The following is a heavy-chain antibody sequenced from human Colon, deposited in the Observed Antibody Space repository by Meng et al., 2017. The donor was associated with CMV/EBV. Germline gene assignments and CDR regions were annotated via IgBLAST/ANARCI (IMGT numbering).Heavy chain of an antibody. Sequence: GGSLRLSCAASGFTFSSYSMNWVRQAPGKGLEWVSSISRDNNYIYYKDSVKGRFTISRDNAKNSLYLQMNSLRSDDTAVYYCARPLGYYYYGMDVWGQGTTVTVSS. CDR1: GFTFSSYS. CDR3: ARPLGYYYYGMDV. V-gene: IGHV3-21*04. CDR2: ISRDNNYI. D-gene: IGHD3-16*01. J-gene: IGHJ6*02.